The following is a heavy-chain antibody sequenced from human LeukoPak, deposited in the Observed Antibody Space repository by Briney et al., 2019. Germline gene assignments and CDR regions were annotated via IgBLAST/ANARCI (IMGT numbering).Heavy chain of an antibody. D-gene: IGHD4-17*01. CDR1: GYTFTSYG. Sequence: ASVKVSCKASGYTFTSYGISWVRQAPGQGLEWMGWISAYNGNTNYAQKLQGRVTMTTDTSTSTAYMELRSLRSDDTAVYYCARDLRLRHYGDYGGGDYWGQGTLVTVSS. CDR3: ARDLRLRHYGDYGGGDY. J-gene: IGHJ4*02. CDR2: ISAYNGNT. V-gene: IGHV1-18*01.